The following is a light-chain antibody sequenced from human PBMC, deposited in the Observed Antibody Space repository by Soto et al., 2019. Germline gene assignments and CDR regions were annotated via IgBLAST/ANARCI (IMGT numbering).Light chain of an antibody. CDR1: QSVSNSY. Sequence: EIVLTQSPGTLSLSPGERATLSCRASQSVSNSYLAWYQQKPGQAPRLLIYGASSRATGIPDRFSGSGSETDFTLTISRLEPEDFAVYYCQHYGSSSATFGQGTKVEIK. CDR2: GAS. CDR3: QHYGSSSAT. J-gene: IGKJ1*01. V-gene: IGKV3-20*01.